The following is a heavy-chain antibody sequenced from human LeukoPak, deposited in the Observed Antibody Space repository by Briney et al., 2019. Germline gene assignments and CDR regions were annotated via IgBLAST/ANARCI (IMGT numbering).Heavy chain of an antibody. J-gene: IGHJ6*03. Sequence: ASVKVSCKASGYTFTNYYMHWLRQAPGQGLEWMGLINPSGGSTNYAQKFQGRVTMTRDTSTSTVYMELSSLRSEDTAVYYCARGPSITMVRGGQWYYYMDVWGKGTTVTISS. CDR3: ARGPSITMVRGGQWYYYMDV. D-gene: IGHD3-10*01. V-gene: IGHV1-46*01. CDR1: GYTFTNYY. CDR2: INPSGGST.